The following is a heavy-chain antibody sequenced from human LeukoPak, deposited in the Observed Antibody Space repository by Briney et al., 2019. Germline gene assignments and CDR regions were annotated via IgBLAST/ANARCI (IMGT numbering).Heavy chain of an antibody. CDR2: ISTTSINM. V-gene: IGHV3-21*01. CDR3: VAGDSREY. D-gene: IGHD2-21*01. Sequence: PGGSLRLSCAASGFTFNTYTMNWVRQAPGKGLEWVSSISTTSINMHYADSVKGRFTISRDNAKNSLYLQMNSLRVDDTAVYYCVAGDSREYWGQGTLVTVPS. CDR1: GFTFNTYT. J-gene: IGHJ4*02.